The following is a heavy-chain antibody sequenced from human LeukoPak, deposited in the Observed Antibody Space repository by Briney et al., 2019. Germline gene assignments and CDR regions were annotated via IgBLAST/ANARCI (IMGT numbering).Heavy chain of an antibody. Sequence: GGSLRLSCAASGFTFSSYGMHWVRQAPGKGLEWVAVIWYDGSNKYYADSVKGRFTISRDNAKNSLYLQMNSLRAEDTAVYYCAKGYGSGSLWGQGTLVTVSS. CDR3: AKGYGSGSL. V-gene: IGHV3-33*03. D-gene: IGHD3-10*01. CDR1: GFTFSSYG. CDR2: IWYDGSNK. J-gene: IGHJ4*02.